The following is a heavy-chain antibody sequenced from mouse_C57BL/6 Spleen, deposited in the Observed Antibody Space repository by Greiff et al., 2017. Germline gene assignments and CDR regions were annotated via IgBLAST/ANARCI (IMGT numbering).Heavy chain of an antibody. V-gene: IGHV1-15*01. CDR1: GYTFTDYE. D-gene: IGHD2-5*01. J-gene: IGHJ4*01. Sequence: VQLQQSGAELVRPGASVTLSCKASGYTFTDYEMHWVKQTPVNGLEWIGAIDPETGGTAYNQKFTGKAILTADKSSSTAYMELRSLSSEDSAVYYCTRRDYSILYAMDYWGQGTSVTVSS. CDR3: TRRDYSILYAMDY. CDR2: IDPETGGT.